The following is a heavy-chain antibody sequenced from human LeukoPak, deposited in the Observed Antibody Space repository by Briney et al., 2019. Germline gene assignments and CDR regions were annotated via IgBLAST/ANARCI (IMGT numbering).Heavy chain of an antibody. Sequence: ASVKVSCKASGGTFSSYAISWERQAPGQGLEWMGGIIPIFGTANYAQKFQGRVTITADESTSTAYMELSSLRSEDTAVYYCARDEIRRFDPWGQGTLVTVSS. J-gene: IGHJ5*02. CDR1: GGTFSSYA. D-gene: IGHD5-24*01. CDR3: ARDEIRRFDP. V-gene: IGHV1-69*13. CDR2: IIPIFGTA.